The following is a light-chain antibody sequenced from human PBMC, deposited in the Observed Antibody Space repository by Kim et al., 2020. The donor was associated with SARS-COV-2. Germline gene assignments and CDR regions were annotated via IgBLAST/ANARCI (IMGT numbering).Light chain of an antibody. J-gene: IGKJ4*01. CDR1: QSLSNN. CDR3: QQYNDWPLT. Sequence: VSPGERAALSCRASQSLSNNLAWYQHNPGQTPRLLIYGAYTRATGIPARFSGSGSGTEFTLAITSLQSEDFAVYYCQQYNDWPLTFGGGTKVDIK. V-gene: IGKV3-15*01. CDR2: GAY.